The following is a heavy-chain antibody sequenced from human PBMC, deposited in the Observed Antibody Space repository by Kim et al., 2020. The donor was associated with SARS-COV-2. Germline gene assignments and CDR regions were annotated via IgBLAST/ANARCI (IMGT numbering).Heavy chain of an antibody. CDR2: IYPGDSDT. V-gene: IGHV5-51*01. J-gene: IGHJ5*02. Sequence: GESLKISRKGSGYSFTSYWIGWVRQMPGKGLEWMGIIYPGDSDTRYSPSFQGQVTISADKSISTAYLQWSSLKASDTAMYYCARHYYDILTGLRLGGWFDPWGQGTLVTVSS. CDR3: ARHYYDILTGLRLGGWFDP. D-gene: IGHD3-9*01. CDR1: GYSFTSYW.